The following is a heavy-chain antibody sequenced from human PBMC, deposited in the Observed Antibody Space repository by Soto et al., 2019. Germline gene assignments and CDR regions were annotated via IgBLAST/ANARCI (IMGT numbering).Heavy chain of an antibody. CDR2: IYYSGST. CDR1: GGSLSSYY. D-gene: IGHD3-3*01. Sequence: QVQLQESGPGLVKPSETLSLTCTVSGGSLSSYYWSWIRQPPGKGLEWIGYIYYSGSTKYNPSLKSRVTLSVDTSKNQFSLKLNSVTAADTAVYYCARAPYYNFWSGYYDNWFDPWGQGTLVTVSS. CDR3: ARAPYYNFWSGYYDNWFDP. J-gene: IGHJ5*02. V-gene: IGHV4-59*01.